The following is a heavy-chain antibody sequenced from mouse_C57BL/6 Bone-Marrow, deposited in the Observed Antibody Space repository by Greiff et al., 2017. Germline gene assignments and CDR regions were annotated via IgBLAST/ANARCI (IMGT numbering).Heavy chain of an antibody. D-gene: IGHD2-10*01. V-gene: IGHV1-49*01. Sequence: QVQLQQSGAELVRPGSSVKLSCTDSYFAFMASAMHWVKQRPGHGLEWIGSFTMYSDATEYSENFKGKATLTANTSSSTAYMELSSLTSEDSAVYYCARAYFYYYAMDYWGQGTSVTVSS. CDR1: YFAFMASA. J-gene: IGHJ4*01. CDR3: ARAYFYYYAMDY. CDR2: FTMYSDAT.